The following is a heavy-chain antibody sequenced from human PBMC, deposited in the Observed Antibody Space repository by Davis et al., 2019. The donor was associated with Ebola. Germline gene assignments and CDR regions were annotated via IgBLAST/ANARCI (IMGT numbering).Heavy chain of an antibody. J-gene: IGHJ4*02. D-gene: IGHD3-16*01. Sequence: MPSETLSLTCTVSGGSISSSSYYWGWIRQPPGKGLEWIGSIYYSGSTYYNPSLKSRVTISVDTSKNQFSLKLSSVTAADTAVYYCAREIRGSDGGSLDYWGQGTLVTVSS. CDR1: GGSISSSSYY. CDR3: AREIRGSDGGSLDY. CDR2: IYYSGST. V-gene: IGHV4-39*02.